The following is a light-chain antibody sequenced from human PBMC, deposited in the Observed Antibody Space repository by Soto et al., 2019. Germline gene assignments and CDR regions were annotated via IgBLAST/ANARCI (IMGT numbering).Light chain of an antibody. J-gene: IGKJ1*01. Sequence: DIQMTQSPSALSASVGDRVTMTCRASKSISSWLAWYQQKPGKAPRLLIYDASYLERGVPSRFSGSGSGTEFTLTISDLQPDDLATYYCQQYNKFWTFGPGTKVDTK. CDR2: DAS. CDR1: KSISSW. V-gene: IGKV1-5*01. CDR3: QQYNKFWT.